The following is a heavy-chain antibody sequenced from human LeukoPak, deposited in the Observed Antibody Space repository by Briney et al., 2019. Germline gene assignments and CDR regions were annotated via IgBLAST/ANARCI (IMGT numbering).Heavy chain of an antibody. D-gene: IGHD6-13*01. CDR3: ARLSAAGRIY. CDR2: IYYSGST. CDR1: GGSISSSSYY. J-gene: IGHJ4*02. V-gene: IGHV4-39*01. Sequence: SETLSHTCTVSGGSISSSSYYWGWIRQPPGKGLEWIGSIYYSGSTYYNPSLKSRVTISVDTSKNQFSLKLSSVTAADTAVYYCARLSAAGRIYWGQGTLVTVSS.